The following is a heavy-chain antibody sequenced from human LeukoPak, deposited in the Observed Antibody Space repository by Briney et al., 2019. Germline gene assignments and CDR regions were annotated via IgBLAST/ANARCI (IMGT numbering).Heavy chain of an antibody. Sequence: SETLSLTCAVYGGSFSGYYWSWIRQPPGKGLEWIGEINHRGSTNYNPSLKSRVTISVDTSKNQFSLKLSSVTAADTAVYYCARGSLTTYGSGSYYYYYGMDVWGQGTTVTVSS. CDR2: INHRGST. CDR1: GGSFSGYY. J-gene: IGHJ6*02. D-gene: IGHD3-10*01. CDR3: ARGSLTTYGSGSYYYYYGMDV. V-gene: IGHV4-34*01.